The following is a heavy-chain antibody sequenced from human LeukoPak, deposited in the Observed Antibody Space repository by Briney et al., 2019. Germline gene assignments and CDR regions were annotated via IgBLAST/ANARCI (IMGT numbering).Heavy chain of an antibody. V-gene: IGHV3-23*01. J-gene: IGHJ4*02. Sequence: GGSLSLSCAASGFTFSSYAMSWVRQAPGKGLEWVSAISGSGGSTYYADSVKGRFTISRDNSKNTLYLQMNSLRAEDTAVYYCAKVLAFWSGEYFDYWGQGTLVTVSS. CDR3: AKVLAFWSGEYFDY. D-gene: IGHD3-3*01. CDR2: ISGSGGST. CDR1: GFTFSSYA.